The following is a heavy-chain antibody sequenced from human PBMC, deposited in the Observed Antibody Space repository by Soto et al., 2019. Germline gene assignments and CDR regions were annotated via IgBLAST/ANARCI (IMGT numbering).Heavy chain of an antibody. J-gene: IGHJ4*02. V-gene: IGHV4-31*03. CDR2: IYYTGHT. Sequence: TLSLTCSVSGGYISSGGNYWSWIRQHPGKGLEWIGFIYYTGHTKYNAALKSRASISGDMSENQFSLTLTSVTVADTAVYFCAREDINESFFDSWGPGILVTVSS. CDR1: GGYISSGGNY. D-gene: IGHD2-8*01. CDR3: AREDINESFFDS.